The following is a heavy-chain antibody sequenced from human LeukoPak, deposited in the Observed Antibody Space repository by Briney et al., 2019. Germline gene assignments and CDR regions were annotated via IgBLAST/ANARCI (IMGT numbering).Heavy chain of an antibody. CDR1: GGSISSYY. CDR2: IYSSGST. D-gene: IGHD1-26*01. J-gene: IGHJ5*02. CDR3: ARDRGYSGSYSHWFDP. Sequence: KPSETLSLTCIVSGGSISSYYWTWIRQPVGKGLEWIGRIYSSGSTNYNPTLKSRVTMSVDTSKNQFSLKLNSVTAADTAVYYCARDRGYSGSYSHWFDPWGQGTLVTVSS. V-gene: IGHV4-4*07.